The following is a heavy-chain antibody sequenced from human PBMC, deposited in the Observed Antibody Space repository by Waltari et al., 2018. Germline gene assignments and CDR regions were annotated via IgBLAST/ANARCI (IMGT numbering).Heavy chain of an antibody. CDR1: GFTFSSYA. CDR3: AKSIVVVVAALDY. J-gene: IGHJ4*02. D-gene: IGHD2-15*01. V-gene: IGHV3-23*01. CDR2: ISGSGGRT. Sequence: EVQLLESGGGLVQPGGSLRLSCAASGFTFSSYAMSWVRQAPGTGLEWVSAISGSGGRTDYADAVKGRFTISRDNSKNTLYLQMNSLRAEDTAVYYCAKSIVVVVAALDYWGQGTLVTVSS.